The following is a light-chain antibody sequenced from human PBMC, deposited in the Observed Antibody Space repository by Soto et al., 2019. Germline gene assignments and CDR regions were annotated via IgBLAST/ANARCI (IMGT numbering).Light chain of an antibody. Sequence: DLQMTQSPSSLSASVGDRVTITCRASQSISSYLNWYQQKPGNAPKLLIYGASNLQSGVPSRFSGSGSGTDFTLTISSLQPEDFASYYCQQSYGTRYTFGQGTKLEVK. CDR2: GAS. V-gene: IGKV1-39*01. CDR1: QSISSY. J-gene: IGKJ2*01. CDR3: QQSYGTRYT.